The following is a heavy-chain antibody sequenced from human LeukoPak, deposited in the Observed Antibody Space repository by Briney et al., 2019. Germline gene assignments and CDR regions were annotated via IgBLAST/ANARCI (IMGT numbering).Heavy chain of an antibody. CDR2: VSDTGDST. CDR3: AKDSQSHAWSQFDC. Sequence: GGSLRFSCAASGFTFSSYWMRWVRQAPGKGLEWVSTVSDTGDSTYYAGSVKGRFSISRDNSKNTLYLQMNSLRAEDTAMYYCAKDSQSHAWSQFDCWGQGALVTVSS. J-gene: IGHJ4*02. D-gene: IGHD2-15*01. CDR1: GFTFSSYW. V-gene: IGHV3-23*01.